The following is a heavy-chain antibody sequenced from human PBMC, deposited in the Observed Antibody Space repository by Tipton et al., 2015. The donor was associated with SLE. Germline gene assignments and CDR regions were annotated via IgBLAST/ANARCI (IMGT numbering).Heavy chain of an antibody. D-gene: IGHD6-19*01. V-gene: IGHV3-30*02. J-gene: IGHJ6*02. Sequence: GSLRLSCAASGFTFSDYYMSWIRQAPGKGLEWVAFIRNDGSDKYYADSVKGRFTISRDISQNTLYLQMNSLRAEDTAVYYCAKDGQWLVRFYYYGMDVWGQGTTVTVSS. CDR2: IRNDGSDK. CDR1: GFTFSDYY. CDR3: AKDGQWLVRFYYYGMDV.